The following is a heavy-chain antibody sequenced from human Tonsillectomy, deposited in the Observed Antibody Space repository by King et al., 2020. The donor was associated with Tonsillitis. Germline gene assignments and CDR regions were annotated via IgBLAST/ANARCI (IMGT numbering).Heavy chain of an antibody. CDR1: GFTFNDAW. Sequence: VQLVESGGGLVKPGGSLRLSCAASGFTFNDAWMNWVRQAPGKGLEGVGRIKSKIDGGTTDYAAPRKGRFTISREVSKNTFYLQMNSLKIEDTAVYFCTTLGYSYPFDYWGQGTLVTVSS. V-gene: IGHV3-15*07. J-gene: IGHJ4*02. D-gene: IGHD5-18*01. CDR2: IKSKIDGGTT. CDR3: TTLGYSYPFDY.